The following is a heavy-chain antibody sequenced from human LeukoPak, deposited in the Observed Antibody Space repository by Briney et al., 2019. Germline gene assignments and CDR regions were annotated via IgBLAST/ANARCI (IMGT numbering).Heavy chain of an antibody. CDR3: ARGDSSSRYLDC. Sequence: GGSLRLSCAASGFTFSTYDMSWVRQAPGKGLEWVSVISGSGGTFYADSVKGRFTISRDNSKNTVYLQMNSLRADDTALYYCARGDSSSRYLDCWGQGTLVTVSS. V-gene: IGHV3-23*01. J-gene: IGHJ4*02. CDR1: GFTFSTYD. D-gene: IGHD6-6*01. CDR2: ISGSGGT.